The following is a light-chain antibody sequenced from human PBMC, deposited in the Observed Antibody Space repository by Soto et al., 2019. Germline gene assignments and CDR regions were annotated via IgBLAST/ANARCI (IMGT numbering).Light chain of an antibody. CDR3: QQYGSSPRT. CDR1: QSVSSN. Sequence: EIVMTQSPATLSVSPGERATLSCRASQSVSSNLAWYQQKPGQAPRLLIYGASTRATGIPVRFSGSGSGTEFTLTISRLEPEDFAVYYCQQYGSSPRTFGQGTKVDI. V-gene: IGKV3-15*01. CDR2: GAS. J-gene: IGKJ1*01.